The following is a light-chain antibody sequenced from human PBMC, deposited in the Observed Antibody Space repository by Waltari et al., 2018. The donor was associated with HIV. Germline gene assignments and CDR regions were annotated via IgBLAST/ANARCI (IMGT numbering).Light chain of an antibody. CDR2: ANN. Sequence: NFMLTQPHSVSESPGKTVTISCPRSSGSIASNYVQWYQQRPGSAPTTVIYANNQRPSGVPDRFSGSIDGSSNSASLTISGLKTEDEADYYCHSYDSSSLWVFGGGTKVTVV. V-gene: IGLV6-57*03. CDR1: SGSIASNY. CDR3: HSYDSSSLWV. J-gene: IGLJ3*02.